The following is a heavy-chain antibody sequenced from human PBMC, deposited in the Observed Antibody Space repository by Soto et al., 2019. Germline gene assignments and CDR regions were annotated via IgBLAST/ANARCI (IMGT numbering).Heavy chain of an antibody. CDR2: ISGSGGST. J-gene: IGHJ1*01. CDR1: GFTFSNYG. CDR3: AKDSPVGVPLLRDLHD. V-gene: IGHV3-23*01. Sequence: EVQLLESGGGLVQPGGSLRLSCAASGFTFSNYGMSWVRQAPGKGLEWVSVISGSGGSTHYADSVKGRFTLSRDNSKNTVYLQMNSLRAEDTAVYYCAKDSPVGVPLLRDLHDWGQGTLVTVSS. D-gene: IGHD2-15*01.